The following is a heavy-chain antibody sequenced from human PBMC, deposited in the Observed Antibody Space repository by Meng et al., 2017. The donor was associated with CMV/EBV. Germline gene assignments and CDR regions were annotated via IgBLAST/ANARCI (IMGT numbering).Heavy chain of an antibody. D-gene: IGHD1-1*01. CDR3: AREPGHRAFDI. V-gene: IGHV1-69*04. CDR1: GGTFSSYT. J-gene: IGHJ3*02. Sequence: SVKVSCKASGGTFSSYTISWVRQAPGQGLEWMGRIIPILGIANYAQKFQGRVTITADKSTSTAYMELSSLRSEDTAVYYCAREPGHRAFDIWGQGTMVTVSS. CDR2: IIPILGIA.